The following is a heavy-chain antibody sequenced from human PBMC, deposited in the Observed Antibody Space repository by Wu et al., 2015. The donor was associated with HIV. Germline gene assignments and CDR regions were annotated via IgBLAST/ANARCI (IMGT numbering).Heavy chain of an antibody. J-gene: IGHJ4*02. Sequence: QVQLVQSGAEVKKPGSSVKVSCEASGGTFSSYAFNWVRQAPGQGLEWMGGFSPVFGPTNYAQKFQGRVTITADESTSTAYMELSSLRSEDTAVYYCARVDVRYDSRIGYWGQGTLVTVSS. V-gene: IGHV1-69*12. CDR2: FSPVFGPT. CDR3: ARVDVRYDSRIGY. CDR1: GGTFSSYA. D-gene: IGHD3-22*01.